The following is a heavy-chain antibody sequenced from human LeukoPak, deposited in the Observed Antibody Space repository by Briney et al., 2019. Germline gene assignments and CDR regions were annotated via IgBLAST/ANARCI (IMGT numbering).Heavy chain of an antibody. CDR1: VYTVTIHA. D-gene: IGHD1-14*01. CDR2: ISAYNGYT. CDR3: ARSRTPSNPNSVDS. Sequence: ASVTVSFTSSVYTVTIHAISCVRQAPGQGLEWMGWISAYNGYTNYAQNLQGRVTMTTDTSTSTAFLELRSLRSDDTAMYYCARSRTPSNPNSVDSWGQGTLVTVSS. V-gene: IGHV1-18*01. J-gene: IGHJ5*01.